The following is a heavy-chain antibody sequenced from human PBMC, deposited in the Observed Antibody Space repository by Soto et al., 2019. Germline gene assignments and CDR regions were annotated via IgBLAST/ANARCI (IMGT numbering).Heavy chain of an antibody. J-gene: IGHJ4*02. D-gene: IGHD3-22*01. Sequence: EVQLLESGGGLVPPGGSLRLSCAASGFTFSSYAMSWVRQAPGKGLEWVSAISGSGDDTDYADSVKGRFTISRDNSKNTLYRRVSSLRVEDTAVYYCASSPLYYDSSGYISDYWGQGTLVTVSS. CDR3: ASSPLYYDSSGYISDY. CDR2: ISGSGDDT. V-gene: IGHV3-23*01. CDR1: GFTFSSYA.